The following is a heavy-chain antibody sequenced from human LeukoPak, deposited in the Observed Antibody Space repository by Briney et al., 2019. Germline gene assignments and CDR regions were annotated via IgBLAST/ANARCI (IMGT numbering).Heavy chain of an antibody. V-gene: IGHV4-34*01. CDR2: INHSGST. CDR3: ARGQLNPQKDYSNYVDC. Sequence: PSETLSLTCAVYGGSFSGYYWSWIRQPPGKGLEWIGEINHSGSTNYNPSLKSRVTISVDASKNQFSLKLSSVTAADTAVYYCARGQLNPQKDYSNYVDCWGQGTLVTVSS. CDR1: GGSFSGYY. J-gene: IGHJ4*02. D-gene: IGHD4-11*01.